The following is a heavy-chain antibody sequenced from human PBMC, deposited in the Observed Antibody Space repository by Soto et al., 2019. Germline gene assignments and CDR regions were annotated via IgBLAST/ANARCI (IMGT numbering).Heavy chain of an antibody. CDR3: ARSLYYYDSSGYSFDY. J-gene: IGHJ4*02. CDR1: GGSISSYY. CDR2: IYYSGST. Sequence: KTSETLSLTCTVSGGSISSYYWSWIRQPPGKGLEWIGYIYYSGSTNYNPSLKSRVTISVDTSKNQFSLKLSSVTAADTAVYYCARSLYYYDSSGYSFDYWGQGTLVTVS. D-gene: IGHD3-22*01. V-gene: IGHV4-59*01.